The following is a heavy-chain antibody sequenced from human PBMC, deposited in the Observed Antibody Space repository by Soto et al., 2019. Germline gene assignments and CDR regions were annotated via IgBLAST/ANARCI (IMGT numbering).Heavy chain of an antibody. CDR2: IYYSGST. V-gene: IGHV4-31*03. CDR3: ARDFSLRGEFDP. D-gene: IGHD3-16*01. CDR1: SGSISSVDYY. J-gene: IGHJ5*02. Sequence: QVQLQESGPGLVKPSQTLSLTCTVSSGSISSVDYYWSWIRQHPGKGLEWIGHIYYSGSTHYNPSLKSRVTISLDTSTNQFSLKLSSVTAADTAVYYCARDFSLRGEFDPWGQGTLVTVSS.